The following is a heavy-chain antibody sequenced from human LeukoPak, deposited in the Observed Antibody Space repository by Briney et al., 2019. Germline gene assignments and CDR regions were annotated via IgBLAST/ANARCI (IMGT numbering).Heavy chain of an antibody. D-gene: IGHD1-26*01. CDR3: ARLSGSPHPPFDY. V-gene: IGHV4-59*08. J-gene: IGHJ4*02. CDR2: IYYSGST. Sequence: PSQTLSLTCTVSGGSISNYYWTWIRQPPGKGLEWIGYIYYSGSTYYNPSLKSRVTISVDTSKNQFSLKLTSVTAADTAVYYCARLSGSPHPPFDYWGQGTLVTVFS. CDR1: GGSISNYY.